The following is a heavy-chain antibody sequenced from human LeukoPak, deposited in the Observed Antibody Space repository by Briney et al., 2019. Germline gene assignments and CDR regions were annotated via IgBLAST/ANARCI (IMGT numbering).Heavy chain of an antibody. D-gene: IGHD3-3*01. V-gene: IGHV3-53*04. CDR3: ARFLGRITISGVVPYGMDV. Sequence: GGSLRLSCAASGFTVSSNYMTWVRQAPGKGLEWVSLIYSAGGTYYTDSVKGRFTISRHSSKNTLYLQMNSLRGEDTAVYYCARFLGRITISGVVPYGMDVWGQGTTVTVSS. CDR1: GFTVSSNY. CDR2: IYSAGGT. J-gene: IGHJ6*02.